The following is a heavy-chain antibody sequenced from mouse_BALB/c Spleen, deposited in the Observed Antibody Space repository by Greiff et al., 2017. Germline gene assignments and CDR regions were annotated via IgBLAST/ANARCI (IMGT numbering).Heavy chain of an antibody. CDR2: INPGSGGT. D-gene: IGHD2-4*01. J-gene: IGHJ2*01. CDR1: GYAFTNYL. V-gene: IGHV1-54*03. CDR3: ARSRDYGSFDY. Sequence: LVESGAELVRPGTSVKVSCKASGYAFTNYLIEWVKQRPGQGLEWIGVINPGSGGTNYNEKFKGKATLTADKSSSTAYMQLSSLTSDDSAVYFCARSRDYGSFDYWGQGTTLTVSS.